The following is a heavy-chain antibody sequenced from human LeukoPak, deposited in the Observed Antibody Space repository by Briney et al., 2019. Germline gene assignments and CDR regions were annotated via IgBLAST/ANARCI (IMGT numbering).Heavy chain of an antibody. CDR2: INSDGSST. Sequence: PGGSLRLSCAASGFTFSSYWMHWVRQAPGKGLGWVSRINSDGSSTSYADSVKGRFTTSRDNAKNTLYLQMNSLRAEDTAVYYCARDMSGYDRKVAFDYWGQGTLVTVSS. J-gene: IGHJ4*02. D-gene: IGHD5-12*01. CDR1: GFTFSSYW. V-gene: IGHV3-74*01. CDR3: ARDMSGYDRKVAFDY.